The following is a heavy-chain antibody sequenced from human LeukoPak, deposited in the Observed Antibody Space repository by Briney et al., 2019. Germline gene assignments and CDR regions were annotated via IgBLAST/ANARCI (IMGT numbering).Heavy chain of an antibody. J-gene: IGHJ4*02. D-gene: IGHD3-22*01. Sequence: GGSLRLSSAAYGFTFSSYGMHWVRQAPGKGLEWVAFIRYDGSNKYYADSVKGRFTISRDNSKNTLYLQMNSLRAEDTAVYYCAKDLYYYDSSGSHYFDYWGQGTLVTVSS. CDR2: IRYDGSNK. CDR3: AKDLYYYDSSGSHYFDY. V-gene: IGHV3-30*02. CDR1: GFTFSSYG.